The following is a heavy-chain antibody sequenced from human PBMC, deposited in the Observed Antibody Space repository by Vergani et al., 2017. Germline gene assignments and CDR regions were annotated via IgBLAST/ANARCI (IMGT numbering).Heavy chain of an antibody. Sequence: EVQLVESGGGLVKPGGSLRLSCAASGFTFSSYSMNWVRQAPGKGLEWVSSISSSSSYIYYADSVKGRFTISRDNAKNSLYLQMNSLRAEDTAVYYCARAAMVRGVIITPQFDYWGQGTLVTVSS. CDR1: GFTFSSYS. J-gene: IGHJ4*02. CDR3: ARAAMVRGVIITPQFDY. CDR2: ISSSSSYI. D-gene: IGHD3-10*01. V-gene: IGHV3-21*01.